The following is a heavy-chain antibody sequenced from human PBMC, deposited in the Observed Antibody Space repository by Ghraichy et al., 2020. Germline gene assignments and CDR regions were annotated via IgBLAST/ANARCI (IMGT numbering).Heavy chain of an antibody. CDR2: ISGSGGDT. Sequence: GGSLRLSCAASRFSRFTFGSYTMTWVRQAPRKGLEWVSTISGSGGDTYYIDSVKGRFTISRDNSKKILYLQMHSLRAEDTAVYYCAKLTGTAERGLFQYGLDVWGQGTTVTVSS. CDR1: RFSRFTFGSYT. CDR3: AKLTGTAERGLFQYGLDV. D-gene: IGHD1-20*01. V-gene: IGHV3-23*01. J-gene: IGHJ6*02.